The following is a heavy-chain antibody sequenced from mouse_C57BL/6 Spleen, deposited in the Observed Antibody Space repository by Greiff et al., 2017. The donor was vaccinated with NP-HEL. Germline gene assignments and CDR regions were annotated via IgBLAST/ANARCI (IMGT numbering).Heavy chain of an antibody. D-gene: IGHD1-1*01. CDR3: ARHDYYGSSWAMDY. CDR2: IWSDGST. CDR1: GFSLTSYG. V-gene: IGHV2-6-1*01. J-gene: IGHJ4*01. Sequence: VMLVESGPGLVAPSQSLSITCTVSGFSLTSYGVHWVRQPPGKGLEWLVVIWSDGSTTYNSALKSRLSISKDNSKSQVFLKMNSLQTDDTAMYYCARHDYYGSSWAMDYWGQGTSVTVSS.